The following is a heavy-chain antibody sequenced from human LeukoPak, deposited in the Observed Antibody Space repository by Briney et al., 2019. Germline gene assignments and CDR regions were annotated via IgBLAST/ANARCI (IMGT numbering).Heavy chain of an antibody. V-gene: IGHV4-30-4*08. CDR1: GGSISSGDYY. CDR2: IYYSGST. CDR3: ARAWGYCSSTSCFRYFDY. Sequence: SETLSLTCTVSGGSISSGDYYWSWIRQPPGKGLEWIGYIYYSGSTYYNPSLKSRVTISVDTSKNQFSLKLSSVTAADTAVYYCARAWGYCSSTSCFRYFDYWGQGTLVTVSS. J-gene: IGHJ4*02. D-gene: IGHD2-2*01.